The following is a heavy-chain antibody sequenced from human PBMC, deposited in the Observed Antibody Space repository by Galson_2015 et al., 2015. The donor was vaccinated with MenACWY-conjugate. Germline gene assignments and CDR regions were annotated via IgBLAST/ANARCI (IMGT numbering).Heavy chain of an antibody. V-gene: IGHV4-39*07. J-gene: IGHJ6*02. D-gene: IGHD4-17*01. CDR2: VYYSGST. CDR3: AKDRGGADV. Sequence: LEWIGSVYYSGSTYYNPSLKSRLTISIDTSKNQFSLKLSSVTAADTAIYYCAKDRGGADVWGQGTTVTVSS.